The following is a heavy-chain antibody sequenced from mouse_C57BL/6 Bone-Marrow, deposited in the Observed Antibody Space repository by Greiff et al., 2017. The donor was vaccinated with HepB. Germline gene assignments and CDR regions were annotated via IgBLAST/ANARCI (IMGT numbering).Heavy chain of an antibody. V-gene: IGHV1-54*01. CDR2: INPGSGGT. CDR1: GYAFTNYL. Sequence: QVQLQQSGAELVRPGTSVKVSCKASGYAFTNYLIEWVKQRPGQGLEWIGVINPGSGGTNYNEKFKGKATLTADKSSSTAYMPLSSLTYEDSAVYFCARRDGSSYWYFDVWGTGTTVTVSS. CDR3: ARRDGSSYWYFDV. D-gene: IGHD1-1*01. J-gene: IGHJ1*03.